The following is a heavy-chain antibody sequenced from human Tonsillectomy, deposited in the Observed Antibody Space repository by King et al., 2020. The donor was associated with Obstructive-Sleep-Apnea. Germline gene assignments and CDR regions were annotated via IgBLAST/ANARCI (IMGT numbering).Heavy chain of an antibody. J-gene: IGHJ5*02. Sequence: VQLVESRGGLVQPGGSLRLSCAASGFTFSSYAMSWVRQAPGKGLEWVSAISGSGGSTYYADPVKGRFTISRDNSKNTLYLQMNSLRAEDTAVYYCAKEGVLWFGESSPFDPWGQGTLVTVSS. D-gene: IGHD3-10*01. CDR2: ISGSGGST. CDR3: AKEGVLWFGESSPFDP. V-gene: IGHV3-23*04. CDR1: GFTFSSYA.